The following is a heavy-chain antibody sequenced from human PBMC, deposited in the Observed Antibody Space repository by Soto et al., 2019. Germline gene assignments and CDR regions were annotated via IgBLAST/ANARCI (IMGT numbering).Heavy chain of an antibody. CDR2: ISSSGSTA. CDR3: TRAAWFPYLSFY. D-gene: IGHD3-10*01. V-gene: IGHV3-48*03. Sequence: XGSLRLSCAASGVTFSRFELHWVRQAPGKGLEWISYISSSGSTAYYASSVEGRFTISRDNANNSVYLQMDSLRAEDTALYYCTRAAWFPYLSFYWGQGALVTVSS. J-gene: IGHJ4*02. CDR1: GVTFSRFE.